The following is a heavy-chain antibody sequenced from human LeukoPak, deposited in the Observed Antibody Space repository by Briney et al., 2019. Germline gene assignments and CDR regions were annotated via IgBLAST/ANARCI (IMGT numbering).Heavy chain of an antibody. CDR3: ARRVRVATIDY. J-gene: IGHJ4*02. Sequence: SETLSLTCTVSGGSISSSSYYWAWIRQPPGKGLERIGSIHYSVTTFYSPSLKSRVTISADASKNQFSLKLSSVTAADTAVYYCARRVRVATIDYWGQGTLVTVSS. CDR2: IHYSVTT. D-gene: IGHD5-12*01. V-gene: IGHV4-39*01. CDR1: GGSISSSSYY.